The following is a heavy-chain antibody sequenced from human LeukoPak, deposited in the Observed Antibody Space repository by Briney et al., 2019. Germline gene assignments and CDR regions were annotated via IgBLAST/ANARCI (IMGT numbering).Heavy chain of an antibody. CDR2: INPNSGGT. J-gene: IGHJ4*02. CDR3: SVMVRGVIITSY. V-gene: IGHV1-2*02. CDR1: GYTFTGYY. D-gene: IGHD3-10*01. Sequence: ASVKVSCKASGYTFTGYYMHWVRRAPGQGLEWMGWINPNSGGTNYAQKFQGRVTMTRDTSISTAYMELSRLRSDDTAVYYCSVMVRGVIITSYWGQGTLVTVSS.